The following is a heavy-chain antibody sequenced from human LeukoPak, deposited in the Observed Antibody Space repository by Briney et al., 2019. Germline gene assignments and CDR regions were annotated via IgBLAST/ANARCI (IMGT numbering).Heavy chain of an antibody. V-gene: IGHV1-69*05. D-gene: IGHD1/OR15-1a*01. CDR3: ARDGGDWNSKYYYYYYMDV. Sequence: ASVKVSCKASGGTFSSYAISWVRQAPGQGLEWMGGMIPIFGTANYAQKFQGRVTITTDESTSTAYMELSSLRSEDTAVYYCARDGGDWNSKYYYYYYMDVWGKGTTVTVSS. CDR2: MIPIFGTA. J-gene: IGHJ6*03. CDR1: GGTFSSYA.